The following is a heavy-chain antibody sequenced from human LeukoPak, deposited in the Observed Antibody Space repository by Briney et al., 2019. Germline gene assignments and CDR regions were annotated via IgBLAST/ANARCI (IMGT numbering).Heavy chain of an antibody. D-gene: IGHD1-26*01. V-gene: IGHV3-23*01. CDR1: GYSISNND. CDR2: IIVSSGNT. J-gene: IGHJ5*02. Sequence: PSESLTLSCAASGYSISNNDMSWLLQPPPKGRHWVSAIIVSSGNTYYADSLKGRVTTSRDTSKNTLSLELSCLTAEDTAVYYFAKDRPRGNIPLSGSYPPVDGFEPWRQATMVTVPS. CDR3: AKDRPRGNIPLSGSYPPVDGFEP.